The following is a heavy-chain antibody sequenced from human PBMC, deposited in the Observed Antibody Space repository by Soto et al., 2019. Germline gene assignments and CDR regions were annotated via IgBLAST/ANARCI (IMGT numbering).Heavy chain of an antibody. J-gene: IGHJ6*02. CDR3: ARVPGDMVAILYISPPDGREPLSDVDV. D-gene: IGHD5-12*01. V-gene: IGHV3-30*04. Sequence: QMQLVESGGGAVQPGRSLRLSCAASGFTFSYYPMHWVRQAPGKGLEWVAVISFDGSNKYYADSVKGRFTISRDNSKNTLYLQMNSLRGEDTAVYYCARVPGDMVAILYISPPDGREPLSDVDVWGQGTTVTVSS. CDR2: ISFDGSNK. CDR1: GFTFSYYP.